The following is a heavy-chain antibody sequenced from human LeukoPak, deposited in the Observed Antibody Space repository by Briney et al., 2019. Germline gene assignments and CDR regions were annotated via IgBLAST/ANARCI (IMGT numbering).Heavy chain of an antibody. Sequence: GGSLRLSCAASAFTFSDYSMNWVRQAPGKGLEWISYISGRSSTIYYADSVRGRFSISRDNAKNSMYLQMNSLRAEDTAVYYCARDRLTSGSYFFDYWGQGTLVTVSS. CDR2: ISGRSSTI. V-gene: IGHV3-48*01. J-gene: IGHJ4*02. D-gene: IGHD1-26*01. CDR1: AFTFSDYS. CDR3: ARDRLTSGSYFFDY.